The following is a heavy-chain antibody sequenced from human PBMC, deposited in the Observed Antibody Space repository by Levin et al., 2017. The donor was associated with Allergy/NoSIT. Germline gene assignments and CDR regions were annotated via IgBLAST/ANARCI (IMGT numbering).Heavy chain of an antibody. D-gene: IGHD5-24*01. J-gene: IGHJ4*02. CDR2: ISYDGSNK. Sequence: PGGSLRLSCAASEFTFSSFSMNWVRQAPGKGLEWVAVISYDGSNKYYADSVKGRFTISRDNSKNTLYLQMNSLRAEDTAVYYCARAPNQGDVYWGQGTLVTVSS. CDR1: EFTFSSFS. CDR3: ARAPNQGDVY. V-gene: IGHV3-30*03.